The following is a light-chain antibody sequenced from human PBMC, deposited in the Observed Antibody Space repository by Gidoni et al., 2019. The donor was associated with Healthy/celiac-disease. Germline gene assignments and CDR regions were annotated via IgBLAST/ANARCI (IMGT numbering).Light chain of an antibody. CDR3: QQYDNLPRYT. V-gene: IGKV1-33*01. Sequence: DIQLTQSPSSLSASVGDRVSITCQASQDISNYLNWYQQKPGKAPKLLIYDASNLETGVPSRFSGSGPGTDFTFTISSLQPEDSATYYCQQYDNLPRYTFGQGTKLEIK. CDR1: QDISNY. CDR2: DAS. J-gene: IGKJ2*01.